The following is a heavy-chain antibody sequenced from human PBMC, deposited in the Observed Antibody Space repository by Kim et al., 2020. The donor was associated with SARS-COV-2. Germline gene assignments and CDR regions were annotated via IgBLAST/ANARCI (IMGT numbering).Heavy chain of an antibody. Sequence: GESLKISCEVSGYNFYIYWLAWVRQMPGRGLEWMGMIYPINSETRYSPSFQGQVTISADMSISTAHLQWSSLKASDTGIYYCARWIAESGMDVWGQGTPVTVSS. D-gene: IGHD2-2*03. J-gene: IGHJ6*02. CDR1: GYNFYIYW. CDR2: IYPINSET. CDR3: ARWIAESGMDV. V-gene: IGHV5-51*01.